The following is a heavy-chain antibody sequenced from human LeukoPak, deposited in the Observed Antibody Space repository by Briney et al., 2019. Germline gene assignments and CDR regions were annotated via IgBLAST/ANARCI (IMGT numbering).Heavy chain of an antibody. CDR1: GGSMSTTSYF. V-gene: IGHV4-39*01. CDR2: TYYSGST. CDR3: GRQSYDYGVDF. J-gene: IGHJ4*02. D-gene: IGHD5-12*01. Sequence: PSETLSLTCTVSGGSMSTTSYFWGWIRQPPGKGLEWMGSTYYSGSTYDNPSLKSRVTNSIDRSKNQFSLKLTSVTAADTAVCYCGRQSYDYGVDFWGQGTLVTVSS.